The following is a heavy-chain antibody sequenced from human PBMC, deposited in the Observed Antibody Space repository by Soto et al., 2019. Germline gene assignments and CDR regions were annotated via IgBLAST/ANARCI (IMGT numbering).Heavy chain of an antibody. D-gene: IGHD3-9*01. CDR3: ARGPEYYDILTGYPYYYYGMDV. CDR1: GGSISSYS. J-gene: IGHJ6*02. Sequence: SETLSLTCTVSGGSISSYSWSWIRQPPGKGLEWIGYIYYSGSTNYNPSLKSRVTISVDTSKNQFSLKLSSVTAADTAVYYCARGPEYYDILTGYPYYYYGMDVWGQGTTVTVSS. V-gene: IGHV4-59*01. CDR2: IYYSGST.